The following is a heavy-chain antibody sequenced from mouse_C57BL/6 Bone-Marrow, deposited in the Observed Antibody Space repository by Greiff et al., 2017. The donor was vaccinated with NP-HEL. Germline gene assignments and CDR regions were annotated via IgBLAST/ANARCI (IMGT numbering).Heavy chain of an antibody. CDR1: GYTFTSYW. CDR3: ARSDYTPRFAY. Sequence: VQLQQPGAELVMPGASVRLSCKASGYTFTSYWMHWVKQRPGQGLEWIGEIDPSDSYTNYNQKFKGKSTLTVDKSSSTAYMQLSSLTSEDSAVYYCARSDYTPRFAYWGQGTLVTVSA. V-gene: IGHV1-69*01. J-gene: IGHJ3*01. D-gene: IGHD2-12*01. CDR2: IDPSDSYT.